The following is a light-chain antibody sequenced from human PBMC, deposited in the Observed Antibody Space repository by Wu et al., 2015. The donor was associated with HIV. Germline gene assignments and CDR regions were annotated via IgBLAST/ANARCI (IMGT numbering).Light chain of an antibody. CDR2: AVS. Sequence: EIVLTQSPGTLSVSPGERATLSCRASQPISSGFLAWYQQRPGQAPRLVIFAVSNRVTGVPDRFSGSGSGTRFSLTISRLEPEDFGVYYCQHYGTSPAPFGGGTKVE. CDR3: QHYGTSPAP. V-gene: IGKV3-20*01. CDR1: QPISSGF. J-gene: IGKJ4*01.